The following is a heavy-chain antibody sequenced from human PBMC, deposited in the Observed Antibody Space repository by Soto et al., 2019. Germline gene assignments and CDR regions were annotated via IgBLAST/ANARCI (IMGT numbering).Heavy chain of an antibody. Sequence: SETLSLTCSVSDDSISRGDYYWTWIRQPPGKGLEWIGYIFYSGSTYYNPSLTSRVTISIDTSKNQFSLELRSVTAADTAVYYCAREANSNYEMGNYFDSWGQGTLVTVSS. D-gene: IGHD1-7*01. J-gene: IGHJ4*02. CDR1: DDSISRGDYY. CDR2: IFYSGST. CDR3: AREANSNYEMGNYFDS. V-gene: IGHV4-30-4*01.